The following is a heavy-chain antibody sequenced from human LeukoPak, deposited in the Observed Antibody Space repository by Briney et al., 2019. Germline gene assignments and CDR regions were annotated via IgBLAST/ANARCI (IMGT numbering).Heavy chain of an antibody. V-gene: IGHV4-30-2*01. CDR2: IYHSGST. CDR3: AKDRGRAGGNYFDY. D-gene: IGHD3-10*01. CDR1: GGSISSGGYS. Sequence: PSQTLSLTCAVSGGSISSGGYSWSWIRQPPGKGLEWIGYIYHSGSTYCNPSLKSRVTISVDRSKNQFSLKLSSVTAADTAVHYCAKDRGRAGGNYFDYWGQGTLVTVSS. J-gene: IGHJ4*02.